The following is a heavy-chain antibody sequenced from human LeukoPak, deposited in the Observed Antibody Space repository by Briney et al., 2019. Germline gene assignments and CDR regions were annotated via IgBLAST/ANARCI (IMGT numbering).Heavy chain of an antibody. CDR2: ISTYNGNT. CDR3: ARVDNTFGGLIGNAVDY. V-gene: IGHV1-18*01. Sequence: ASVKVSCKASGYTFSSYGISWVRQAPGQGLEWMGWISTYNGNTNYAHNLQGRVTMTTDTSTSTAYMELRSLRSDDTAVYYCARVDNTFGGLIGNAVDYWGQGTLVTVSS. D-gene: IGHD3-16*02. J-gene: IGHJ4*02. CDR1: GYTFSSYG.